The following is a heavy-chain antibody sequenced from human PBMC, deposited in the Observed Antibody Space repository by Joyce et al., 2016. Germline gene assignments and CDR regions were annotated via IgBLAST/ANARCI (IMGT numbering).Heavy chain of an antibody. J-gene: IGHJ4*02. V-gene: IGHV4-39*01. CDR1: GGSISNRSYY. CDR2: IYHSGTT. D-gene: IGHD6-19*01. Sequence: QLQLQESGPGLVKPSETLSLTCTVHGGSISNRSYYWGWIRQPPGERLDWIGTIYHSGTTYYKPYLKSRVTVSVDTSKNQFSLKLGSVTAADTGVYYCARHHSGWYFGYWGQGTLVTVSS. CDR3: ARHHSGWYFGY.